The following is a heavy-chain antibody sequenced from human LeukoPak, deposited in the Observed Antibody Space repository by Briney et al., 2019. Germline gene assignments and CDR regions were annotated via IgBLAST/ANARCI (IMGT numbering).Heavy chain of an antibody. CDR1: GFTFSRYG. CDR3: ARETGLYGDYGRGLSDY. J-gene: IGHJ4*02. D-gene: IGHD4-17*01. V-gene: IGHV3-33*01. CDR2: IWYDGSNK. Sequence: PGGSLRLSCAASGFTFSRYGMHWVRQAPGKGLEWVAVIWYDGSNKYYADSVKGRFTISRDNSKNTLYLQMNSLRAEDTAVYYCARETGLYGDYGRGLSDYWGQGTLVTVSS.